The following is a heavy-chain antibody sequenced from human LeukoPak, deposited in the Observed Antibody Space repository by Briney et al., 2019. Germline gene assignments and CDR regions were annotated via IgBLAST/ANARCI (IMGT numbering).Heavy chain of an antibody. CDR2: IIPIFGTA. Sequence: SVKVSCKASGGTFSSYAISWVRQAPGQGLEWMGGIIPIFGTANYAQKFQGRVTITADESTSTAYMELSSLRSEDTAVYYCAREYYYDSSGYYPTYYFDCWGQGTLVTVSS. CDR1: GGTFSSYA. D-gene: IGHD3-22*01. CDR3: AREYYYDSSGYYPTYYFDC. J-gene: IGHJ4*02. V-gene: IGHV1-69*13.